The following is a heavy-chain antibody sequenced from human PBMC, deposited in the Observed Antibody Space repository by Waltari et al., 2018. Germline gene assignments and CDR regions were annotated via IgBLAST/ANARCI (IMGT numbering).Heavy chain of an antibody. D-gene: IGHD4-17*01. J-gene: IGHJ2*01. Sequence: EVQLVESGGGLVQPGGSLRLSCAASGCTYSMYWMHWVRQAPGKGLVWVSRSNRDGSSTSYADSVKGRFTISKDNAKNTVYLQMNSLRAEDTAIYYCARGARRTTVTTGWWYFDLWGRGTLVTVSS. CDR2: SNRDGSST. CDR3: ARGARRTTVTTGWWYFDL. CDR1: GCTYSMYW. V-gene: IGHV3-74*01.